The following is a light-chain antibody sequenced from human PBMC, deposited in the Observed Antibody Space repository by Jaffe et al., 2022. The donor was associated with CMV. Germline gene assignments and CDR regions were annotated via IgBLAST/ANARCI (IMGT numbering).Light chain of an antibody. V-gene: IGLV3-1*01. Sequence: SYDLTQPPSVSVSPGQEATITCSGDNLEDNYVLWYQQKPGQSPVLVMYLDNRRPSGIPERFSGSNSGDTATLTISGTQSMDEADYYCQTWASSSAVFGGGTKLTVL. CDR2: LDN. CDR1: NLEDNY. CDR3: QTWASSSAV. J-gene: IGLJ3*02.